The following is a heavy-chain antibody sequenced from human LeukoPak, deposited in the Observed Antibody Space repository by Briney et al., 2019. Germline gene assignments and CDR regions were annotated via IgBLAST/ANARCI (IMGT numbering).Heavy chain of an antibody. CDR2: ISGSGGST. CDR3: ARDTGWYFDL. D-gene: IGHD5-18*01. J-gene: IGHJ2*01. V-gene: IGHV3-23*01. Sequence: GGSLRLSCAASGFTFSSYAMSWVRQAPGKGLEWVSAISGSGGSTYYADSVKGRFTISRDNAKNTVFLQMISLRAEDTAVYYCARDTGWYFDLWGRGTLVTVSS. CDR1: GFTFSSYA.